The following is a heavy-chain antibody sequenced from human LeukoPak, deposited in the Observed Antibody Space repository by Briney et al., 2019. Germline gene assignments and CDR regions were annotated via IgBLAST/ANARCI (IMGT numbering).Heavy chain of an antibody. J-gene: IGHJ3*02. CDR3: ARAGRAVYESRIDI. D-gene: IGHD3-22*01. CDR1: GFTSSSYG. Sequence: GGSLRLSCAASGFTSSSYGMHWVRQAPGKGLEWVAVIWYDGSNKYYADSVKGRFTISRDNSKNTLYLQMNSLRAEDTAVYYCARAGRAVYESRIDIWGQGTMVTVSS. V-gene: IGHV3-33*01. CDR2: IWYDGSNK.